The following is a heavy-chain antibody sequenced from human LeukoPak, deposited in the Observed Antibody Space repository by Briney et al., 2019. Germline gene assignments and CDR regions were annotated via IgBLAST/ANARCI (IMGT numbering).Heavy chain of an antibody. J-gene: IGHJ3*02. V-gene: IGHV1-69*13. Sequence: SVKVSCKASGGTFSSYAISWVRQAPGQGLEWMGGVIPIFGTANYAQKFQGRVTITADESTSTAYMELSSLRSEDTAVYYCARNKPHQQWLVRYGDAFDIWGQGTMVTVSS. CDR3: ARNKPHQQWLVRYGDAFDI. CDR2: VIPIFGTA. CDR1: GGTFSSYA. D-gene: IGHD6-19*01.